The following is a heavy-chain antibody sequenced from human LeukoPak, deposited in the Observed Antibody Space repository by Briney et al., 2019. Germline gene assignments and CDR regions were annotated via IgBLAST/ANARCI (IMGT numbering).Heavy chain of an antibody. J-gene: IGHJ4*02. Sequence: GGSLRLSCAASGFTISSYEMNWVRQAPGKGLEWVSAISGSAGSTYYADSVKGRFTISRDNSKNTLYLQMSSLRAGDTAVYYCAKDRYVGIVGATYYFDYWGQGTLVTVSS. CDR3: AKDRYVGIVGATYYFDY. D-gene: IGHD1-26*01. CDR1: GFTISSYE. V-gene: IGHV3-23*01. CDR2: ISGSAGST.